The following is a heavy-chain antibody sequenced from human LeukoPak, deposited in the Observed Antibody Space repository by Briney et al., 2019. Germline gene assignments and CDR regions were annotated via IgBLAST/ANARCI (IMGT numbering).Heavy chain of an antibody. CDR3: ARGGYGIAAAATRGYYYYYYMDV. J-gene: IGHJ6*03. D-gene: IGHD6-13*01. CDR1: GYTFTGYY. V-gene: IGHV1-2*02. Sequence: ASVKVSCKASGYTFTGYYMHWVRQAPGQGLGWMGWINPNSGGTNYAQKFQGRVTMTRDTSISTAYMELSRLRSDDTAVYYCARGGYGIAAAATRGYYYYYYMDVWGKGTTVTISS. CDR2: INPNSGGT.